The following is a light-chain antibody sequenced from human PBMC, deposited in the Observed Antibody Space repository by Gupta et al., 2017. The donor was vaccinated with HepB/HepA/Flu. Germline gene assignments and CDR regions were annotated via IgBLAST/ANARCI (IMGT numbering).Light chain of an antibody. CDR3: QQRGNWPPA. V-gene: IGKV3-11*01. J-gene: IGKJ3*01. CDR2: DAS. Sequence: EIVLTQSPATLSLSPGERATLSCRASQSVGNNLAWYQQKPGQAPRLLIYDASNRATGIPARFSGSGSGTDFTLTISSLEPEDFAVYFCQQRGNWPPAFGPGTKVDVK. CDR1: QSVGNN.